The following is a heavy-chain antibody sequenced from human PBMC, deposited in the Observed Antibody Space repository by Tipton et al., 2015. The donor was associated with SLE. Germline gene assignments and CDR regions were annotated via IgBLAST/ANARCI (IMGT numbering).Heavy chain of an antibody. J-gene: IGHJ4*02. CDR3: VRDDGYNSGKGFDY. D-gene: IGHD5-12*01. CDR1: GASVSGDS. V-gene: IGHV4-4*07. CDR2: IYTSGPT. Sequence: TLSLTCTVSGASVSGDSWSWLRRAAGKGLEWIGRIYTSGPTHYNPSLKSRVSMSVDTSKNQFSLKLNSVTAADTAVYYCVRDDGYNSGKGFDYWGQGLLVRVSS.